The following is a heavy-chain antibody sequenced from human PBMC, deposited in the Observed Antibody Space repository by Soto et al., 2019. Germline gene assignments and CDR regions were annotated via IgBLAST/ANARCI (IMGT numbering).Heavy chain of an antibody. CDR2: IYYSGST. J-gene: IGHJ3*02. V-gene: IGHV4-31*03. CDR3: ARGTVTPNAFDI. CDR1: GGSISSGGYY. D-gene: IGHD4-17*01. Sequence: QVQLQESGPGLVKPSQTLSLTCTVSGGSISSGGYYWGWIRQHPGKGLEWIGYIYYSGSTYYNPSLKSRVTISVDTSKNQCSLKLSSVTAADTAVYYCARGTVTPNAFDIWGQGTMVTVSS.